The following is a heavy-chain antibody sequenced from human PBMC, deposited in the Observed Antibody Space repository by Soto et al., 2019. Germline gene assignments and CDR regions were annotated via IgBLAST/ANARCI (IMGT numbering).Heavy chain of an antibody. D-gene: IGHD6-13*01. J-gene: IGHJ4*02. CDR2: INHSGST. CDR3: ARGCVAAAGRPQSYHFDY. V-gene: IGHV4-34*01. Sequence: QVQLQQWGAGLLKPSETLSLSCAVYIGSFSGYYWSWIRQTPGKGLEWIGEINHSGSTNYNPSLKSRVTISVDTSKNQFSLKLSSVTAADTAVYYCARGCVAAAGRPQSYHFDYWGQGTLVIVSS. CDR1: IGSFSGYY.